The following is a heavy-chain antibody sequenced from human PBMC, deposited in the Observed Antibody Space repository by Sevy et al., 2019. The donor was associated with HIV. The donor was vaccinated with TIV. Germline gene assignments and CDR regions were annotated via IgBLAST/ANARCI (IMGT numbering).Heavy chain of an antibody. CDR2: FDPEDGET. V-gene: IGHV1-24*01. J-gene: IGHJ4*02. Sequence: ASVKVSCKVSGYTLTQLSMHWVRQAPGKGLEWMGSFDPEDGETLYAQKFQGRVTMTEDTSTNTAYMELSSLRSEDTAVYYCATTKAYYDRSGSPFDYWGQGTLVTVSS. CDR1: GYTLTQLS. CDR3: ATTKAYYDRSGSPFDY. D-gene: IGHD3-22*01.